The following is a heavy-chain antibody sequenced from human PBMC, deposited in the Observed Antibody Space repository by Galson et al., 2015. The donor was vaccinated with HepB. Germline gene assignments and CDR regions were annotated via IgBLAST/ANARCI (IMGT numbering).Heavy chain of an antibody. V-gene: IGHV3-30*18. CDR1: GFTFSSYG. J-gene: IGHJ4*02. CDR3: AKDRAAAAQGIYYFDY. D-gene: IGHD6-13*01. Sequence: SLRLSCAASGFTFSSYGMHWVRQAPGKGLEWVAVISYDGSNKYYADSVKGRFTISRDNSKNTLYLQMNSLRAEDTAVYYCAKDRAAAAQGIYYFDYWGQGTLVTVSS. CDR2: ISYDGSNK.